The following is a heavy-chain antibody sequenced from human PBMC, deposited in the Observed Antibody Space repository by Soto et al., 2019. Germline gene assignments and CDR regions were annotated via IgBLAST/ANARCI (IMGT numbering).Heavy chain of an antibody. V-gene: IGHV1-69*13. CDR2: IIPLFQTA. CDR3: ARWSHWNPLYYSGMDV. Sequence: SVKVSCKASGGTFGNFTISWVRQAPGQGLEWMGGIIPLFQTANYALKFQGRVKITADESTSTAHMELNSLRSEDTAVYYCARWSHWNPLYYSGMDVWGQGTTVTVSS. D-gene: IGHD1-1*01. CDR1: GGTFGNFT. J-gene: IGHJ6*02.